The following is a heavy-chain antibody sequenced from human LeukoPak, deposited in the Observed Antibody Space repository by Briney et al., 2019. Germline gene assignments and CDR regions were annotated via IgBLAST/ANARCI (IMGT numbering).Heavy chain of an antibody. D-gene: IGHD2-21*01. V-gene: IGHV3-48*03. CDR1: GFTFSSYE. CDR3: ARDRSVVYFDY. CDR2: ISTSGSTSGSTI. J-gene: IGHJ4*02. Sequence: PGGSLRLSCAASGFTFSSYEMNWVRQAPGKGLEWVSYISTSGSTSGSTIYYAESVKGRFTISRDNAKNSLYLQMNSLRVEDMAVYYCARDRSVVYFDYWGQGTLVTVSS.